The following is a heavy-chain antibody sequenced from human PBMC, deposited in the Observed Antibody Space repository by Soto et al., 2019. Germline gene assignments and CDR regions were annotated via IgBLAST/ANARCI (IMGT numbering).Heavy chain of an antibody. V-gene: IGHV1-18*01. CDR3: AIANYGDNDY. CDR2: INAYNGNT. CDR1: GYSFPSST. Sequence: QVQLVQSGAEVKRPGASVKVSCKASGYSFPSSTISWVRQAPGQGLEWMGWINAYNGNTKYTQKLQGRFTMTTDTSTSTAYMELENLRSDDTAMYFCAIANYGDNDYWGQGTLVNVSS. D-gene: IGHD4-17*01. J-gene: IGHJ4*02.